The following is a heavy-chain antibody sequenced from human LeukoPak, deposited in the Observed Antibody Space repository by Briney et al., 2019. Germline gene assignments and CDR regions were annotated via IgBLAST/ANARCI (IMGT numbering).Heavy chain of an antibody. V-gene: IGHV3-21*01. Sequence: PGGSLRLSCAASGFTFSSSDMDWVRQAPGKGLEWVASISSSSSLIYYTGSVKGRFTISRDNAKNSLYLQMNSLRAEDTAVYFCAKEGRSTTPGYWGQGTLVTVSS. CDR1: GFTFSSSD. CDR3: AKEGRSTTPGY. CDR2: ISSSSSLI. D-gene: IGHD6-13*01. J-gene: IGHJ4*02.